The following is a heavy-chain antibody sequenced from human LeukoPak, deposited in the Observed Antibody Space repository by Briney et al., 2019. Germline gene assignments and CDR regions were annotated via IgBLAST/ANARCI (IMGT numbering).Heavy chain of an antibody. CDR1: GFTFSSYG. Sequence: PGGSLRLSCAASGFTFSSYGMHWVRQAPGKELEWVALIWSDGSNQYYSESVKGRFTVSRDNAKNTLYLQSARLRAEDTAVYYCARDLGATPPVPNEVFDIWGQGTMVTVSS. CDR2: IWSDGSNQ. CDR3: ARDLGATPPVPNEVFDI. V-gene: IGHV3-33*01. J-gene: IGHJ3*02. D-gene: IGHD1-26*01.